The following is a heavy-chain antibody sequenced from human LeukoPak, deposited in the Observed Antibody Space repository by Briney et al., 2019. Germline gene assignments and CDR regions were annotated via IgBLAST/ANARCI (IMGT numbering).Heavy chain of an antibody. Sequence: SETLSLTCTVSGGSISSGDYYWSWIRQPPGKGLEWIGYIYYSGSTYYNPSLKSRVTISVDTSKNQFSLKLSSVTAADTAVYYCARADLDLGVDYWGQGTLVTDSS. D-gene: IGHD3-16*01. CDR3: ARADLDLGVDY. J-gene: IGHJ4*02. CDR2: IYYSGST. CDR1: GGSISSGDYY. V-gene: IGHV4-30-4*08.